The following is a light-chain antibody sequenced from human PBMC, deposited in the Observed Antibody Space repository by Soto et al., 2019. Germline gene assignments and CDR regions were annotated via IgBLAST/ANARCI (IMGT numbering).Light chain of an antibody. J-gene: IGKJ1*01. CDR1: QTVRSSF. CDR2: GAS. Sequence: IELTQSPGTLSLSPGERVTLSCRASQTVRSSFVAWYQQKPGQAPRLLIYGASTRATGIPDRFSGSGSGTDLTLTISSLEPEDLAVYYCQHYGRSSWTFGQGTKVASK. CDR3: QHYGRSSWT. V-gene: IGKV3-20*01.